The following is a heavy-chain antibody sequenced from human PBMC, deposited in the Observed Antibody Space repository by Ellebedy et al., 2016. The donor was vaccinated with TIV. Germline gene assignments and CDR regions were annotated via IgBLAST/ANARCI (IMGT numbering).Heavy chain of an antibody. Sequence: AASVKVSCKASGYTFNDYGISWFRQAPGQGLEWMGWISAHNDNTKSAQKFQGRVTMTRDTSISTAYMELSRLRSDDTAVYYCARLRAYCSSTSCYALDYWGQGTLVTVSS. D-gene: IGHD2-2*01. CDR1: GYTFNDYG. J-gene: IGHJ4*02. CDR2: ISAHNDNT. V-gene: IGHV1-18*04. CDR3: ARLRAYCSSTSCYALDY.